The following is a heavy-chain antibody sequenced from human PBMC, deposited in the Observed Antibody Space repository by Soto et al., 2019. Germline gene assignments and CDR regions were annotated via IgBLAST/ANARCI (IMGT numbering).Heavy chain of an antibody. Sequence: EVQLLESGGGLVQPGGSLRLSCTASGFTFSTYAMSWVRQAPGKGLEWVSTISDRGSTYYADSVKGRFTISRDNSKDTLYLEMNSVRAEDTAVYYCAKDKGGRYCSRTSCLYSFDYWGQGTLVTVSS. CDR2: ISDRGST. CDR1: GFTFSTYA. CDR3: AKDKGGRYCSRTSCLYSFDY. V-gene: IGHV3-23*01. J-gene: IGHJ4*02. D-gene: IGHD2-2*01.